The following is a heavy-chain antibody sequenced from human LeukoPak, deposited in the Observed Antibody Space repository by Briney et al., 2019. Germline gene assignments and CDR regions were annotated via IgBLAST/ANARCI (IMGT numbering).Heavy chain of an antibody. Sequence: SETLSLTCTVSGGSISSGGYYWSWIRQHPGKGLEWIGYIYYSGSTYYNPSLKSRVTISVDTSKNQFSLKLSSVTAADTAVYYCARVKTRLNRWFDPWGQGTLVAVSS. CDR2: IYYSGST. CDR3: ARVKTRLNRWFDP. J-gene: IGHJ5*02. D-gene: IGHD2/OR15-2a*01. CDR1: GGSISSGGYY. V-gene: IGHV4-31*03.